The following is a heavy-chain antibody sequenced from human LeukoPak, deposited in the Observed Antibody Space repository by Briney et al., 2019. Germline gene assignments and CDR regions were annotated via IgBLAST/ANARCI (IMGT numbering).Heavy chain of an antibody. J-gene: IGHJ5*02. V-gene: IGHV4-34*01. D-gene: IGHD2-2*02. CDR2: INHSGST. CDR1: GGSFSGYY. Sequence: SETLSLTCAVYGGSFSGYYWSWIRQPPGKGLEWIGEINHSGSTNYNPSLKSRVTISVDTSENQFSLKLSSVTAADTAVYYCAREIPDIVVVPAAIGWFDPWGQGTLVTVSS. CDR3: AREIPDIVVVPAAIGWFDP.